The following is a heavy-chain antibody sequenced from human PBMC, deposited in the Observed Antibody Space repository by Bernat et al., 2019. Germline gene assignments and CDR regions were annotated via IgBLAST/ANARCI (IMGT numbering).Heavy chain of an antibody. V-gene: IGHV3-30*18. CDR2: ISYDGSNK. Sequence: QVQLVESGGGVVQPGRSLRLSCAASGFTFSTYGMHWVRQAPGKGLEWVAVISYDGSNKYYADSVKGRFTISRDNFRNTLYLQMNSLRAEDTAVYYCAKDRSYYYGSGSYYRFSSFDQWGQGTLVTVSS. CDR3: AKDRSYYYGSGSYYRFSSFDQ. CDR1: GFTFSTYG. J-gene: IGHJ4*02. D-gene: IGHD3-10*01.